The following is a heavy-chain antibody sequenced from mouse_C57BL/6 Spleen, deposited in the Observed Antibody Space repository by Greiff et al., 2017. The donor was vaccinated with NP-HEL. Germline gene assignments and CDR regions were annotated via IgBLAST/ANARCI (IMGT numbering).Heavy chain of an antibody. CDR2: IYPGSGST. V-gene: IGHV1-55*01. D-gene: IGHD2-2*01. CDR3: ARWFYAMDY. CDR1: GYTFTSYW. J-gene: IGHJ4*01. Sequence: VQLQQPGAALVKPGASVKMSCKASGYTFTSYWITWVKQRPGQGLEWIGDIYPGSGSTNYNEKFKSKATRTVDTSSSTAYMQLSSLTSEDSAVYYCARWFYAMDYWGQGTSVTVSS.